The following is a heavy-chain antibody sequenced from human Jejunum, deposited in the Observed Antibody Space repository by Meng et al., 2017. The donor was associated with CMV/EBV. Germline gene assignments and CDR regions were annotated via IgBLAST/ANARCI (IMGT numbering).Heavy chain of an antibody. D-gene: IGHD2/OR15-2a*01. CDR2: ISTNTGTP. CDR3: ARGGNFDP. Sequence: QVRLVQSWSELKKPWASVKVSCKASGYTFSTYIINWVRQAHGRGLEWMGWISTNTGTPTYTQGFTGRFVFSLDTSVSTAYLQISSLKAEDTAVYYCARGGNFDPWGQGTLVTVSS. V-gene: IGHV7-4-1*02. CDR1: GYTFSTYI. J-gene: IGHJ5*02.